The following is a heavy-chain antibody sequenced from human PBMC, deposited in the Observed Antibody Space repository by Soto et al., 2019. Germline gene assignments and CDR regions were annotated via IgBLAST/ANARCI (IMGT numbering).Heavy chain of an antibody. J-gene: IGHJ6*02. CDR2: IWYDGSNK. V-gene: IGHV3-33*01. CDR3: ARDDPFYGRDV. CDR1: GFTFSSYG. Sequence: GGSLRLSCAASGFTFSSYGMHWVRQAPGKGLEWVAVIWYDGSNKYYADSVKGRFTISRDNSKNTLYLQMNSLRAEDTAVYYCARDDPFYGRDVWGQGTTVTXXX.